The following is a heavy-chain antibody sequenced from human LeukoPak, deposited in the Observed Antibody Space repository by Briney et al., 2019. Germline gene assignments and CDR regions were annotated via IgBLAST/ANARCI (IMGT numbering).Heavy chain of an antibody. J-gene: IGHJ4*02. D-gene: IGHD3-22*01. CDR3: AKASAMIVVVSKHFDY. V-gene: IGHV3-23*01. CDR1: GFTFSSYA. CDR2: ISGSGGSA. Sequence: GGSLRLSCAASGFTFSSYAMSWVRQAPGKGLEWVSAISGSGGSAYYADSVQGRFIVSRDNSKNTLYLQMNSLRAEDTAVYYCAKASAMIVVVSKHFDYWGQGTLVTVSS.